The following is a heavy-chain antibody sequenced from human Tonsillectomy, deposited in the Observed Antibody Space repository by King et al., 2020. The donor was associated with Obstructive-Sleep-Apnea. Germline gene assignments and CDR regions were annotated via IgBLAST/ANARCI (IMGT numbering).Heavy chain of an antibody. Sequence: VQLQQSGPGLVKPSQTLSITCAISGDRVSSNSAALNLIRPSPSRSPESVGTTYYRSKWDHDYVLSGKRRITINPDTSKNQFSLQLNSVTPEDTAVYYCARGVQLWLGQTNWFDPWGQGTLVTVSS. D-gene: IGHD5-18*01. J-gene: IGHJ5*02. CDR3: ARGVQLWLGQTNWFDP. V-gene: IGHV6-1*01. CDR1: GDRVSSNSAA. CDR2: TYYRSKWDH.